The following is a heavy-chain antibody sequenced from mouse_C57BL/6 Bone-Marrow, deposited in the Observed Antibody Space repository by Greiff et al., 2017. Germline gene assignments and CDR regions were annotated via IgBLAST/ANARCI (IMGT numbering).Heavy chain of an antibody. D-gene: IGHD2-5*01. V-gene: IGHV1-55*01. CDR3: AIPYCSNYWYDDV. J-gene: IGHJ1*03. Sequence: QVQLKQPGAELVKPGASVKMSCKASGYTFTSYWITWVKQRPGQGLEWIGDIYPGSGSTNYNEKFKSKATLTVDTSSSTAYMQLSSLTSEGSAVYYCAIPYCSNYWYDDVWGTGTTVTVSS. CDR2: IYPGSGST. CDR1: GYTFTSYW.